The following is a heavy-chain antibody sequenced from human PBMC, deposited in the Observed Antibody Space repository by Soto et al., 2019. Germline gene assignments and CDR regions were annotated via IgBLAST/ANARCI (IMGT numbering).Heavy chain of an antibody. CDR1: GFIFSNYW. J-gene: IGHJ4*02. V-gene: IGHV3-74*01. CDR2: ISNDRIIT. CDR3: AKDLTWNQADY. Sequence: PGGSLRLSCEASGFIFSNYWMHWVRQTPGTGLVWVSRISNDRIITNYADSVKGRFTISRDNAKNTLYLQMNSLRAEDTAVYYCAKDLTWNQADYWGQGALVTVSS. D-gene: IGHD1-1*01.